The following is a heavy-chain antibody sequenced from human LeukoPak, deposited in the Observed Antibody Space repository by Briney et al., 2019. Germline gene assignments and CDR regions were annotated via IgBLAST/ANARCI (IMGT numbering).Heavy chain of an antibody. D-gene: IGHD2-15*01. CDR1: GYSFTRYW. CDR2: IYLGDSET. J-gene: IGHJ5*02. CDR3: ARRILVGSSSWFDP. V-gene: IGHV5-51*01. Sequence: GESLKISCKGSGYSFTRYWIGWVRQIPGKGLEWMGIIYLGDSETIYSPSFQGQVTISVDKSIGTAYLQWSSLKASDTAMYYCARRILVGSSSWFDPWGQGTLVTVSS.